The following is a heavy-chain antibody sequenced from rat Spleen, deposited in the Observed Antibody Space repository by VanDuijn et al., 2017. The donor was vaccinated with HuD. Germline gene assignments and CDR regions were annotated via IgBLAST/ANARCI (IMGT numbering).Heavy chain of an antibody. V-gene: IGHV5-25*01. CDR1: GFTFSNYY. D-gene: IGHD1-9*01. J-gene: IGHJ4*01. CDR2: ISAGGDNT. Sequence: EVQLVESGGGLVQPGRSLKLSCAASGFTFSNYYMAWVRQAPTKGLEWVAYISAGGDNTYYRDSVKGRFTISRDNAKSTLYLQLDSLRSEDTATYYCARLDTMGITPMDAWGQGASVTVSS. CDR3: ARLDTMGITPMDA.